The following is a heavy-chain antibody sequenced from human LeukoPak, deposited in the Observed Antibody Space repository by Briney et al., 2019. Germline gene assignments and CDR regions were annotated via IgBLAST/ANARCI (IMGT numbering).Heavy chain of an antibody. D-gene: IGHD4-23*01. J-gene: IGHJ4*02. CDR2: ISGSGGST. Sequence: PGGSLRLSFAAYGFTFSSYAISWLRQAPGKGLEWVSSISGSGGSTYYADSVKGRFTISRDNSKNTLSLQMNSLRGDDTAVSYCATSKSTPTSDGKHGYFDFWGQGTLVTVSS. CDR1: GFTFSSYA. CDR3: ATSKSTPTSDGKHGYFDF. V-gene: IGHV3-23*01.